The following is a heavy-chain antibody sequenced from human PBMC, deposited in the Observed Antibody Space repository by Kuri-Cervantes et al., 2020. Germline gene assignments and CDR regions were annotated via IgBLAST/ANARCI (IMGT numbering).Heavy chain of an antibody. CDR1: GFTFSSYS. J-gene: IGHJ6*03. V-gene: IGHV3-48*01. Sequence: GGSLRLSCAASGFTFSSYSMNWVRQAPGKGLEWVSYISSSSSTIYYADSVKGRFTISRDNSKNTLYLQMNSLRAEDTAVYYCARGRTEWPSALHYMDVWGKGTTVTVSS. CDR2: ISSSSSTI. D-gene: IGHD3-3*01. CDR3: ARGRTEWPSALHYMDV.